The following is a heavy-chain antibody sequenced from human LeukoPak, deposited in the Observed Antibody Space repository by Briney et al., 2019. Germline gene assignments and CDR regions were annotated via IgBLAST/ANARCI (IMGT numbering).Heavy chain of an antibody. J-gene: IGHJ4*02. CDR2: IYYSGST. D-gene: IGHD3-22*01. V-gene: IGHV4-59*01. CDR1: GGSISSYY. Sequence: SETLSLTCTVSGGSISSYYWSWIRQPPGKGLEWIGYIYYSGSTNCNPSLKSRVTISVDTSKNQFSLKLSSVTAADTAVYYCARVRRDYDSSGYYPHYFDYWGQGTLVTVSS. CDR3: ARVRRDYDSSGYYPHYFDY.